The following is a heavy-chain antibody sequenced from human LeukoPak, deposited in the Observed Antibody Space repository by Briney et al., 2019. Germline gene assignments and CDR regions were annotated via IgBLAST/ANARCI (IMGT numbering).Heavy chain of an antibody. CDR1: GGSFSGYY. D-gene: IGHD1-20*01. V-gene: IGHV4-34*01. CDR3: AREGMDITGTTRFVDY. CDR2: INHSGST. Sequence: SETLSLTCAVYGGSFSGYYWSWIRQPPGKGLEWIGEINHSGSTNYNPSLKSRVTISVDTSKNQFSLKLSSVTAADTAVYYCAREGMDITGTTRFVDYWGQGTLVTVSS. J-gene: IGHJ4*02.